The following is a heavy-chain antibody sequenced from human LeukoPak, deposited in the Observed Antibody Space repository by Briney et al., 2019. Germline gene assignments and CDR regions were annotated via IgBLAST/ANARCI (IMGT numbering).Heavy chain of an antibody. D-gene: IGHD6-19*01. J-gene: IGHJ4*02. Sequence: GGSLRLSCAASGFTVSGNYMSWVRQAPGKGLEWVSIIYSGSSTFYADSVKRRFTISRDNSKNAVYLQMNRLRAEDTAVYYCARGPRIAVAGTYFDYWGQGTLVTVSS. V-gene: IGHV3-66*01. CDR2: IYSGSST. CDR3: ARGPRIAVAGTYFDY. CDR1: GFTVSGNY.